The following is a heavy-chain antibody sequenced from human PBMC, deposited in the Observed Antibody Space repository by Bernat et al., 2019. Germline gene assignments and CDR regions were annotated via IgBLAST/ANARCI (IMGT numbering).Heavy chain of an antibody. CDR1: GYTFTSYG. CDR2: ISAYNGNT. Sequence: QVQLVQSGAEVKKPGASVKVSCKASGYTFTSYGISWVRQAPGQGLEWMGWISAYNGNTNYAHKLQGRVTMTTDTSTSTAYMELRSLRSDDTAVYYCARVHYYDSSGYSDDYWGQGTLVTVSS. J-gene: IGHJ4*02. D-gene: IGHD3-22*01. CDR3: ARVHYYDSSGYSDDY. V-gene: IGHV1-18*01.